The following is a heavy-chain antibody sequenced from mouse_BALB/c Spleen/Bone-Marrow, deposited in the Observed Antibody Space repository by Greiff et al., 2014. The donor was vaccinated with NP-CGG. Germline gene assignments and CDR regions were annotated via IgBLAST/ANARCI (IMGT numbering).Heavy chain of an antibody. J-gene: IGHJ3*01. Sequence: DVKLVESGGGLVQPGGSMKLSCVASGFTFSNYWMNWVRQSPEKGLEWVAEIRLKSNNYATHYAESVKGRFTISRDDSESSVYLQMNNLRAEDTGIYYCTSMRRRGFAYWGQGTLVTVSA. CDR3: TSMRRRGFAY. D-gene: IGHD2-3*01. V-gene: IGHV6-6*02. CDR2: IRLKSNNYAT. CDR1: GFTFSNYW.